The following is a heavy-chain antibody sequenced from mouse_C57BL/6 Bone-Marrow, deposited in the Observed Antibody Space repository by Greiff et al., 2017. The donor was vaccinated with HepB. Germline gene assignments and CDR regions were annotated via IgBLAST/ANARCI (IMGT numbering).Heavy chain of an antibody. CDR3: ARNTVVASPGAMDY. CDR1: GFSLTSYG. V-gene: IGHV2-2*01. J-gene: IGHJ4*01. Sequence: VQGVESGPGLVQPSQSLSITCTVSGFSLTSYGVHWVRQSPGKGLEWLGVIWSGGSTDYNAAFISRLSISKDNSKSQVFFKMNSLQADDTAIYYCARNTVVASPGAMDYWGQGTSVTVSS. CDR2: IWSGGST. D-gene: IGHD1-1*01.